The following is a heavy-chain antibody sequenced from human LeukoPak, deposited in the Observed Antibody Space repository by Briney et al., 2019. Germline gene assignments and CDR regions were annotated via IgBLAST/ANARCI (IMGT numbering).Heavy chain of an antibody. CDR1: GGSFSGYY. V-gene: IGHV4-34*01. CDR2: INHSGST. J-gene: IGHJ4*02. CDR3: AVGATTWVSRYFDY. D-gene: IGHD1-26*01. Sequence: SETLSLTCAVYGGSFSGYYWSWIRQPPGKGLEWIGEINHSGSTNYNPSLKSRVAISVDTSKNQFSLELSSVTAADTAVYYCAVGATTWVSRYFDYWGQGTLVTVSS.